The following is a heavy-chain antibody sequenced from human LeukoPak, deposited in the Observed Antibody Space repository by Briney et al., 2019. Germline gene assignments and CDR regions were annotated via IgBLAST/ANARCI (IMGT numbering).Heavy chain of an antibody. J-gene: IGHJ3*02. CDR1: GYTFTTYG. Sequence: GASVKVSCKASGYTFTTYGISWVRQAPGQGLEWMGWISVYNGNTKYAQKFQGRVTMTTDTSTSTAYMELRSLRSDDTAVYYCAKPGIAAADAFDIWGQGTMVTVSS. CDR3: AKPGIAAADAFDI. CDR2: ISVYNGNT. V-gene: IGHV1-18*01. D-gene: IGHD6-13*01.